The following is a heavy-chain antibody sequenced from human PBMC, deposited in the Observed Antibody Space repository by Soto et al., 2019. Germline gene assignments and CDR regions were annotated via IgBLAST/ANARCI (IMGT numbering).Heavy chain of an antibody. J-gene: IGHJ4*02. D-gene: IGHD1-26*01. Sequence: QVQLVQSGAEVKKPGASVKVSCKASGYTFTSYGISWVRQAPGQGLEWMGWISAYNGNTKYAQKLQGRVTMTTDTSTSTADMELRSLRSDAAAVYYWARVLGAEIVDYWGQGTLVTVSS. CDR2: ISAYNGNT. CDR1: GYTFTSYG. CDR3: ARVLGAEIVDY. V-gene: IGHV1-18*01.